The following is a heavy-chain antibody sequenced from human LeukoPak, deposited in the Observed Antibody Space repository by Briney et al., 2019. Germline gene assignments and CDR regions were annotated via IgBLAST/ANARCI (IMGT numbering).Heavy chain of an antibody. CDR1: GGSISSSSYY. J-gene: IGHJ4*02. D-gene: IGHD6-13*01. Sequence: SETLSLTCTDSGGSISSSSYYWGWIRQPPGKGLEWIGSIYYSGSTYYNPSLKSRVTISVDTSKNQFSLKLSSVTAADTAVYYCERHKAPRVYSSSWYPPDYWGQGTLVTVSS. CDR2: IYYSGST. CDR3: ERHKAPRVYSSSWYPPDY. V-gene: IGHV4-39*01.